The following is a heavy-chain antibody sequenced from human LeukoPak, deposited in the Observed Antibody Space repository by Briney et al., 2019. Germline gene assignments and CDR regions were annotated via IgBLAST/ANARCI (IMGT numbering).Heavy chain of an antibody. CDR3: ARLLLELRHYYYYMDV. CDR1: GYSFTSYW. Sequence: GESLKISCKGSGYSFTSYWIGWVRQMPGKGLEWMGIIYPGDSDTRYSPSFQGQVTISADKSISTAYLQWSSLKASDTAMYYCARLLLELRHYYYYMDVWGKGTTVTVSS. J-gene: IGHJ6*03. CDR2: IYPGDSDT. D-gene: IGHD1-7*01. V-gene: IGHV5-51*01.